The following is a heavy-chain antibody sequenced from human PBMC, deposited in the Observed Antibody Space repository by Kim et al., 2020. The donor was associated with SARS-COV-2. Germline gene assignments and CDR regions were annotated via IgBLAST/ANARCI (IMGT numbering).Heavy chain of an antibody. V-gene: IGHV1-18*04. CDR1: GYTFTSYG. D-gene: IGHD3-9*01. Sequence: ASVKVSCKASGYTFTSYGISWVRQAPGQGLEWMGWISAYNGNTNYAQKLQGRVTMTTDTSTSTAYMELRSLRYDDTAVYYCAREVGEMGYFDWFNWFDPWGQGTLVTVSS. CDR2: ISAYNGNT. CDR3: AREVGEMGYFDWFNWFDP. J-gene: IGHJ5*02.